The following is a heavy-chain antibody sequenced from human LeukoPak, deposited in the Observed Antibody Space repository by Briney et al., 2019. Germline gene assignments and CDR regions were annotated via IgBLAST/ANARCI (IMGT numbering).Heavy chain of an antibody. Sequence: SETLSLTCAVSGDSISSGAYSWSWIRQPPGKGLEWIGYIFHTGSTFYNPSLKSRVTISVDNSKNQFSLRLTSVTAADTAVYYCAREFWFANAPGSWLDPWGQGTLVTVSS. CDR1: GDSISSGAYS. CDR2: IFHTGST. CDR3: AREFWFANAPGSWLDP. V-gene: IGHV4-30-2*01. J-gene: IGHJ5*02. D-gene: IGHD3-10*01.